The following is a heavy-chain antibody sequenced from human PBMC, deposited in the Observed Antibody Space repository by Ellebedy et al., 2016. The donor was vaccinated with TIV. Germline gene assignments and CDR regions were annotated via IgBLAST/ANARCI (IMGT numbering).Heavy chain of an antibody. CDR3: ARDGGDIVVVPAAIRSYYYYGLDV. CDR2: VSHSGST. V-gene: IGHV4-59*12. J-gene: IGHJ6*02. D-gene: IGHD2-2*01. CDR1: GDSISNYY. Sequence: SETLSLTCTVYGDSISNYYWSWIRQPPGEGLAWIGYVSHSGSTNYNPSLKSRVTTSIDTSKNQFSLKLSFVTAADTAVYYCARDGGDIVVVPAAIRSYYYYGLDVWGQGTTVTVSS.